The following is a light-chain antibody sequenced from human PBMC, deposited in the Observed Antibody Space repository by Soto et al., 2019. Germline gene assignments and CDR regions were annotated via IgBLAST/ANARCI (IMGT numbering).Light chain of an antibody. CDR2: DVS. CDR3: SSYTSSSTYV. J-gene: IGLJ1*01. CDR1: SSEVGGYNY. Sequence: QSALTQRASVSGSPGQSITISCTGTSSEVGGYNYVSWYQQHPGKAPKLMIYDVSNRPSGISNRFSGSKSGNTASLTISGLQAEDEADYYCSSYTSSSTYVFGTGTKVTVL. V-gene: IGLV2-14*01.